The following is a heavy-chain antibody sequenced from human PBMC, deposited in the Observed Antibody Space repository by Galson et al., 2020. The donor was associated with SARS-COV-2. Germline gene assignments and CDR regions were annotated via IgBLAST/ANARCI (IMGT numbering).Heavy chain of an antibody. Sequence: GESLKISCKASGYTFTSYGISWVRQAPGQGLEWMGWISAYNGNTNYAQKLQGRVTMTTDTSTSTAYMELRSPRSDDTAVYYCARVGGDYDILTGYYIAAFDIWGQGTMVTVSS. J-gene: IGHJ3*02. V-gene: IGHV1-18*01. CDR2: ISAYNGNT. CDR3: ARVGGDYDILTGYYIAAFDI. CDR1: GYTFTSYG. D-gene: IGHD3-9*01.